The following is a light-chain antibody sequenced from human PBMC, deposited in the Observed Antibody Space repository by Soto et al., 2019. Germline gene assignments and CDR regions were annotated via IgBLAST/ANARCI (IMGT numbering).Light chain of an antibody. CDR2: EVS. CDR1: ISDIGGYNY. V-gene: IGLV2-14*01. CDR3: SSYTSSSNYV. J-gene: IGLJ1*01. Sequence: QSALTQPSSVSGSPGQSITISCTGTISDIGGYNYVSWYQQHPGKAPKLMICEVSNRPSGVSNRFSGSKSGNTASLTISGLQAEDEADYYCSSYTSSSNYVFGTGTKVTVL.